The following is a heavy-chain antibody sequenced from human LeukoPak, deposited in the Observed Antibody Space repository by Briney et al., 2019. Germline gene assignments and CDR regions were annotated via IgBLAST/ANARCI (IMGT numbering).Heavy chain of an antibody. V-gene: IGHV4-59*08. CDR1: GGSISIYY. CDR3: ARRGYSYGVDAFDI. D-gene: IGHD5-18*01. J-gene: IGHJ3*02. CDR2: IYYSGST. Sequence: SETLSLTCTVSGGSISIYYWSWIRQPPGKGLEWIGYIYYSGSTNYNPSLKSRVTISVDTSKNQFSLKLSSVTAADTAVYYCARRGYSYGVDAFDIWGQGTMVTVSS.